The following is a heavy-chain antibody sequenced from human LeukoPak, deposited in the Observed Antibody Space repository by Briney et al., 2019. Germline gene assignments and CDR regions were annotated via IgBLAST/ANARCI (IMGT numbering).Heavy chain of an antibody. Sequence: SETLSLTCTVSGGSISSYYWSWIRQPPGKGLEWIGYIYYSGSTNYNPSLKSRVTISVDTSKNQFSLKLSSVTAADTAVYYCARGDFWSGYYYYYGMDVWGQGTTVTVSS. CDR3: ARGDFWSGYYYYYGMDV. V-gene: IGHV4-59*01. CDR2: IYYSGST. J-gene: IGHJ6*02. D-gene: IGHD3-3*01. CDR1: GGSISSYY.